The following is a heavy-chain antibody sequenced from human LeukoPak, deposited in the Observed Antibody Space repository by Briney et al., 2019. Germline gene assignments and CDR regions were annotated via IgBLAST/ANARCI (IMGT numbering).Heavy chain of an antibody. V-gene: IGHV4-39*01. CDR3: ASGNYYDSSGLLDY. CDR2: IYYSGST. J-gene: IGHJ4*02. D-gene: IGHD3-22*01. CDR1: GGSINSSSSY. Sequence: SETLSLTCTVSGGSINSSSSYWGWIRQPPGEGLEWIGSIYYSGSTYYNTSLKSRVTISVDTSKNQFSLRLNSVTAADTAVYFCASGNYYDSSGLLDYWGQGTLVTVSS.